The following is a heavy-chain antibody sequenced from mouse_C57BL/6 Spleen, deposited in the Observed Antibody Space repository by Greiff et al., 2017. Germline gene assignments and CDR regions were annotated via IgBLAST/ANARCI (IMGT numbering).Heavy chain of an antibody. D-gene: IGHD4-1*01. CDR3: AGKLTGTLDWYFDV. Sequence: QVQLQQSGAELARPGASVKMSCKASGYTFTSYTMHWVKQRPGQGLEWIGYINPSSGYTKYNQKFKNKATLTADKSSSTAYMQLSSLTSEDSAVYYCAGKLTGTLDWYFDVWGTGTTVTVSS. CDR2: INPSSGYT. CDR1: GYTFTSYT. J-gene: IGHJ1*03. V-gene: IGHV1-4*01.